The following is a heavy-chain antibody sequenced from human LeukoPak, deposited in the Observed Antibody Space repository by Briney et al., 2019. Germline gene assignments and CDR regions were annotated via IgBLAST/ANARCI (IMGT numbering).Heavy chain of an antibody. CDR2: IDYSGST. V-gene: IGHV4-31*03. CDR3: ARVNFDWLYATFDY. CDR1: GGSISSGGYY. D-gene: IGHD3-9*01. J-gene: IGHJ4*02. Sequence: SETLSLTCTVSGGSISSGGYYWSWIRQHPGKGLEWVVYIDYSGSTYYNPSLKSRVTISVDTSKNQFSLKLSSVTAADTAVYYCARVNFDWLYATFDYWGQGTLVTVSS.